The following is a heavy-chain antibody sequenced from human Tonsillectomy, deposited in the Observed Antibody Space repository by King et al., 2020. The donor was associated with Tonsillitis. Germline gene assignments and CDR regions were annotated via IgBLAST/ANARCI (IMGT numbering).Heavy chain of an antibody. Sequence: VQLVESGGGLVQPGGSLGLSCAASGFSFSNYAMSWVRQAPGKGLEWVSAISGSGGGTYYADSVKGRFAISRDNSKNTLYLQMSSLRAEDTALYYCAKDFFGVVPLYEYYFDSWGQGTLVTVSS. CDR1: GFSFSNYA. CDR3: AKDFFGVVPLYEYYFDS. D-gene: IGHD3-3*01. J-gene: IGHJ4*02. CDR2: ISGSGGGT. V-gene: IGHV3-23*04.